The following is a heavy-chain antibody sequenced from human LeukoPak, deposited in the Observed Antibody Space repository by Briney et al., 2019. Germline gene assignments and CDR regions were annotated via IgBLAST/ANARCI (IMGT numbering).Heavy chain of an antibody. V-gene: IGHV4-30-4*08. D-gene: IGHD2-2*02. CDR1: GGSISSGDYY. CDR3: ARLGDQLLYRFDY. J-gene: IGHJ4*02. CDR2: IYYSGST. Sequence: SSQTLSLTCTVSGGSISSGDYYWSWIRQPPGKGLEWIGYIYYSGSTYYNPSLKSRVTISVDTSKNQFSLKLSSVTAADTAVYYCARLGDQLLYRFDYWGQGTLVTVSS.